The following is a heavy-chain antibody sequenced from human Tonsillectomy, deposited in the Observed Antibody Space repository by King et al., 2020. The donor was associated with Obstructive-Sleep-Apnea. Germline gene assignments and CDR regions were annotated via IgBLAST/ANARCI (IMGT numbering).Heavy chain of an antibody. CDR3: ARSMGQLAFYYYYGMDV. Sequence: VQLQESGPGLVKPSETLSLTCTVSGGSISSYYWSWIRQPPGKGLEWIGHIYYSGSTNYNPSLKSRVTISVDTSKNQFSLKLSSVTAADTAVYYCARSMGQLAFYYYYGMDVWGQGTTVTVSS. CDR1: GGSISSYY. J-gene: IGHJ6*02. CDR2: IYYSGST. D-gene: IGHD6-6*01. V-gene: IGHV4-59*08.